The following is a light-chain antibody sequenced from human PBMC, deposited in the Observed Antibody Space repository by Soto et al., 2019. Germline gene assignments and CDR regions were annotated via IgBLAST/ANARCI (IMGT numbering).Light chain of an antibody. V-gene: IGKV3-15*01. CDR1: QSINSN. CDR3: QQYNNWPMYT. Sequence: EIVMTQSPATLSVSPGERATLSCTASQSINSNLAWYQQNPGQAPRLLIYGASTRATDIPARFSGSGSGTEFTLTISSLQSEDFAVYYCQQYNNWPMYTFGQGTKLEIK. CDR2: GAS. J-gene: IGKJ2*01.